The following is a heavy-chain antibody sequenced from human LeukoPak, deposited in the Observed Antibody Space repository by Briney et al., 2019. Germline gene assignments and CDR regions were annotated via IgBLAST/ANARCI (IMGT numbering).Heavy chain of an antibody. CDR3: ARQLYGSDY. J-gene: IGHJ4*02. CDR1: GVSFITYY. D-gene: IGHD4-17*01. Sequence: SETMTLTCDVSGVSFITYYWSWIRQSPEKGLEWIGEVNHSGYTNYNPSLKGRVTISVDTSKNQFSLKLSSVTAADTAVYYCARQLYGSDYWGQGTLLTVSS. CDR2: VNHSGYT. V-gene: IGHV4-34*01.